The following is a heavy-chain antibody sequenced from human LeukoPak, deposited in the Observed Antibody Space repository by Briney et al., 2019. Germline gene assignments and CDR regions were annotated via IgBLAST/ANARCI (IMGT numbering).Heavy chain of an antibody. V-gene: IGHV3-48*04. D-gene: IGHD1-26*01. CDR1: GFTFSSYG. CDR2: ISSSGSTI. CDR3: ARDWRGSHRDAFDI. J-gene: IGHJ3*02. Sequence: RPGGTLRLSCAASGFTFSSYGMSWVRQAPGKGLEWVSYISSSGSTIYYADSVKGRFTISRDNAKNSLYLQMNSLRAEDTAVYYCARDWRGSHRDAFDIWGQGTMVTVSS.